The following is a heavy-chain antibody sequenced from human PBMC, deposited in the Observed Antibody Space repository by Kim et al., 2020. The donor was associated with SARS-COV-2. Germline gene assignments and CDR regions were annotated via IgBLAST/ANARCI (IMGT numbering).Heavy chain of an antibody. CDR2: INPSGGGT. CDR1: GYTFTSYY. D-gene: IGHD2-2*01. V-gene: IGHV1-46*01. Sequence: ASVKVSCKASGYTFTSYYMHWVRQAPGQGLEWMGIINPSGGGTSYAQKFQGRVTMTRDSSTSTVYMELTSLRSEDTAGYYCAREMEVPAAKSDEYYYYYYGMDVWGQGTTVTVSS. CDR3: AREMEVPAAKSDEYYYYYYGMDV. J-gene: IGHJ6*02.